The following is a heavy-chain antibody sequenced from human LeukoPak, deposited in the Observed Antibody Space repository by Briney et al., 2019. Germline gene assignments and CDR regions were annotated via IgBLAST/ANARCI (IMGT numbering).Heavy chain of an antibody. CDR1: GFTFSSYE. V-gene: IGHV3-48*03. J-gene: IGHJ5*02. D-gene: IGHD6-19*01. CDR2: ISSSGFTI. CDR3: AKGYSNGYGA. Sequence: GGSLRLSCAASGFTFSSYEMNWVRQAPGKGLEWVSYISSSGFTIYYADSVKGRFTISRDNAKNSLYLQMNSLRAEDTAVYYCAKGYSNGYGAWGQGTLVTVSS.